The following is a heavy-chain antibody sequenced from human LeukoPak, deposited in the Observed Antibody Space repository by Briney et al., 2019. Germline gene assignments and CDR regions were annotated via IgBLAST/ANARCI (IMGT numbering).Heavy chain of an antibody. CDR1: GGTFSSYA. CDR3: SRDRYGGTASYYYYGMDV. Sequence: GSSVKVSCKASGGTFSSYAISWVRQDPGQGLEWMGGIIPIFGTANYAQKFQGRVTITADESTSTAYMELSSLRSEDTAVDYCSRDRYGGTASYYYYGMDVWGQGATVTVSS. J-gene: IGHJ6*02. D-gene: IGHD1/OR15-1a*01. CDR2: IIPIFGTA. V-gene: IGHV1-69*01.